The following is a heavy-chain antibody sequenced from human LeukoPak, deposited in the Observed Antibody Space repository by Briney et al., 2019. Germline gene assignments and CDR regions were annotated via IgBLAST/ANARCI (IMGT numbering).Heavy chain of an antibody. CDR3: ARVDEDAFDI. V-gene: IGHV4-30-4*08. J-gene: IGHJ3*02. Sequence: SETLSLTCTVSGGSVSSGDYYWSWIRQPPGKGLEWIGYIYYSGSTYYNPSLKSRVTISVDTSKNQFSLKLSSVTAADTAVYYCARVDEDAFDIWGQGTMVTVSS. CDR1: GGSVSSGDYY. CDR2: IYYSGST.